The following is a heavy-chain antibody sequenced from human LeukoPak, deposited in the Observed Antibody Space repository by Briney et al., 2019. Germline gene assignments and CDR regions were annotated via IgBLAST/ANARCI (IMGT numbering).Heavy chain of an antibody. Sequence: GKSLRLSCAASGFTFSSYSMNWVRQAPGKGLEWVSSISSSSSYIYYADSVKGRFTISRDNAKNSLYLQMNSLRAEDTAVYYCARVREYYDSSGPIDYWGQGTLVTVSS. V-gene: IGHV3-21*01. CDR3: ARVREYYDSSGPIDY. D-gene: IGHD3-22*01. CDR2: ISSSSSYI. J-gene: IGHJ4*02. CDR1: GFTFSSYS.